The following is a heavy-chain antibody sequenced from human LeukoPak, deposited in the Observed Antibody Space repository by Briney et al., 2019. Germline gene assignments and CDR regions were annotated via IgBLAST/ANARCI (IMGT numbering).Heavy chain of an antibody. CDR3: ARHDCDILPGHHTTYYGMDV. Sequence: PSETLSLICTVSGGSISNNRYYWGWIRQPRGKRLEWIGNVFYSGSIYYSPSLKSRVTIAVDASKNQFSLKLSSVTAADTAVYFCARHDCDILPGHHTTYYGMDVWGQGTTVTVSS. CDR2: VFYSGSI. J-gene: IGHJ6*02. D-gene: IGHD3-9*01. V-gene: IGHV4-39*01. CDR1: GGSISNNRYY.